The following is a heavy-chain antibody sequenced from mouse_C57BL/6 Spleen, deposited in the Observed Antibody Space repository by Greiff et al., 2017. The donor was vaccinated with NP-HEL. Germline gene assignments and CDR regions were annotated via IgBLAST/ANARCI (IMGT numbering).Heavy chain of an antibody. CDR2: IYPGSGST. J-gene: IGHJ4*01. Sequence: VQLQQPGAELVKPGASVKMSCKASGYTFTSYWITWVKQRPGQGLEWIGDIYPGSGSTNYNEKFKSKATLTVDTSSSTAYMQLSSLTSEDSAVYYCAIYDYDEGYAMDYWGQGTSVTVSS. D-gene: IGHD2-4*01. V-gene: IGHV1-55*01. CDR3: AIYDYDEGYAMDY. CDR1: GYTFTSYW.